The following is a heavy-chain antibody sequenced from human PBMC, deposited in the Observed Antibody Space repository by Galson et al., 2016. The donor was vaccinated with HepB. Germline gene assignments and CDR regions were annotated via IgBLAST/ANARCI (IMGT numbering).Heavy chain of an antibody. Sequence: SVKVSCKASGYNFVYRTLHWVRQAPGQRLEWMGWINPGNGNTRYSQRFQDRVTITRDTSATTAYMALSGLKSEDTAIYYCAKDLPGALRAFDVWGQGTMVIVSS. CDR1: GYNFVYRT. CDR2: INPGNGNT. D-gene: IGHD1-14*01. J-gene: IGHJ3*01. CDR3: AKDLPGALRAFDV. V-gene: IGHV1-3*01.